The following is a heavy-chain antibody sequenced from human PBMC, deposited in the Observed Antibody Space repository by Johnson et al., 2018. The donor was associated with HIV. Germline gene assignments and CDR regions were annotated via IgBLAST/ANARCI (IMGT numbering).Heavy chain of an antibody. CDR3: ARDRGYLDAFDI. D-gene: IGHD1-26*01. Sequence: QVQLVESGGGVVRPGGSLRLSCAASGFTLDDYGMAWVRQAPGKGLEWVSVIYSGGSTYYADSVKGRFTISRDNSKNTLYLQMNSLRAEDTAVFYCARDRGYLDAFDIWGQGTMVTVSS. CDR1: GFTLDDYG. J-gene: IGHJ3*02. CDR2: IYSGGST. V-gene: IGHV3-NL1*01.